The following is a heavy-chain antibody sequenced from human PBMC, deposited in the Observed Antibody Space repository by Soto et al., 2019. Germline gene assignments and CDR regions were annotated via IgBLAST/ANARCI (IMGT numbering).Heavy chain of an antibody. Sequence: SETLSLTCSVSGGSINSYFWNWVRQPPGRGLEWIGYISYSGSTNYNPSLKSRVTISVDTSSNQCSLKLTFVTAADTAVYYCARASSRRSYFDPWGQGALVTVSS. V-gene: IGHV4-59*01. J-gene: IGHJ5*02. CDR2: ISYSGST. CDR1: GGSINSYF. CDR3: ARASSRRSYFDP. D-gene: IGHD1-26*01.